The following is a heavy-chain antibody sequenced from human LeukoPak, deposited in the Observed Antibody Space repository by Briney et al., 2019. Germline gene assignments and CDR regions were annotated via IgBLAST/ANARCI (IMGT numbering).Heavy chain of an antibody. D-gene: IGHD2-2*01. J-gene: IGHJ6*02. V-gene: IGHV1-2*02. CDR3: AREYCSSTSCYRRYYYYYYGMDV. Sequence: ASVKVSCKASVYTFTGYYMHWVRQAPGQGLEWMGWINPNSGGTNYAQKFQGRVTMNRDTSISPAYMELSRLRFDDTAVYYCAREYCSSTSCYRRYYYYYYGMDVWGQGTTVTVSS. CDR1: VYTFTGYY. CDR2: INPNSGGT.